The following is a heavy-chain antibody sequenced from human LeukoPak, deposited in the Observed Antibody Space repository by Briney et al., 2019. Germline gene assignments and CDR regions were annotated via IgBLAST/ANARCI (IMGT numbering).Heavy chain of an antibody. Sequence: GGSLRLSCSVSGFTFSNYAMYWVRQAPGKGLEYVSGISSNGGSTYYADSVKGRFTISRDNSKNTLYLQMSSLRAEDTAVYYCVKNYYGSGSYYNFDYWGQGTLVTVSS. CDR3: VKNYYGSGSYYNFDY. V-gene: IGHV3-64D*09. J-gene: IGHJ4*02. CDR2: ISSNGGST. CDR1: GFTFSNYA. D-gene: IGHD3-10*01.